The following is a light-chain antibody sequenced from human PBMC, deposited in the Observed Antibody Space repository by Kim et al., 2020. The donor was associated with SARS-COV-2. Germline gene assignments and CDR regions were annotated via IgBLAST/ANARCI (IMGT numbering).Light chain of an antibody. CDR3: NSRVSSDNVL. CDR1: RLRRYY. Sequence: SSELTQDPAESVAVGQTVKITCQVDRLRRYYANWYQQRPGQAPVLVIYGRNNRPSGIPERLSGSTSGNTASLIITGAQAEDEADYYCNSRVSSDNVLFGGGTQLTVL. V-gene: IGLV3-19*01. CDR2: GRN. J-gene: IGLJ2*01.